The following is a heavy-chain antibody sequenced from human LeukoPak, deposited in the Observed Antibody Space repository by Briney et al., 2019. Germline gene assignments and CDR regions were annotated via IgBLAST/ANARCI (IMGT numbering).Heavy chain of an antibody. Sequence: ASVKVSCKAAGGTFSSYAISWVRQAPGQGLEWMGGIIPIFGTTNYAQKFQDRVTITADKSTSTAYMELSSLRSEDTAVYYCARVVGLTGYSSSWYSGYYYYMDVWGKGTTVTVSS. CDR1: GGTFSSYA. V-gene: IGHV1-69*06. CDR2: IIPIFGTT. CDR3: ARVVGLTGYSSSWYSGYYYYMDV. J-gene: IGHJ6*03. D-gene: IGHD6-13*01.